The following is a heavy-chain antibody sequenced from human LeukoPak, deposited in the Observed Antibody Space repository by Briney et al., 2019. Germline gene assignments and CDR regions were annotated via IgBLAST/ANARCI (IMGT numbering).Heavy chain of an antibody. CDR3: ARGGFSGIPRAPTSQFDY. J-gene: IGHJ4*02. CDR2: IKGSGSP. V-gene: IGHV4-34*01. CDR1: GGSFSGYS. Sequence: SETLSLTCAVCGGSFSGYSWSGIRQPPGEGGGWSGEIKGSGSPTFSPSLKRRVTLSVDTSNNQFSVRLSSLPAADPAVYYCARGGFSGIPRAPTSQFDYWGQGTLVTVSS. D-gene: IGHD6-19*01.